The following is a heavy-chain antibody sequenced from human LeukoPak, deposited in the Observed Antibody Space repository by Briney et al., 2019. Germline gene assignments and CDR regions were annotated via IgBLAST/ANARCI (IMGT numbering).Heavy chain of an antibody. CDR1: GFTFSSYW. Sequence: GGSLRLSCAASGFTFSSYWMHWVRQAPGKGLVWVSRINSDGSSTSYADSVKGRFTISRDNAKNTLYLQMNSLRAEDRAVYYGAIGYYGTGASSMRGWGQGTLVTVSS. D-gene: IGHD3-10*01. CDR2: INSDGSST. V-gene: IGHV3-74*01. CDR3: AIGYYGTGASSMRG. J-gene: IGHJ4*02.